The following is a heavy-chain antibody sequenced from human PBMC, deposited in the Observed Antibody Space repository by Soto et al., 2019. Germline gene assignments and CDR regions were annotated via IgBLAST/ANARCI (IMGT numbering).Heavy chain of an antibody. CDR2: TYYRSKWYN. Sequence: PSQTRSLPCAISGDSVSSNSAACNLIRQSPSRGLEWLGRTYYRSKWYNDYAVSVKSRITINPDTSKNQFSLQLNSVTPEDTAVYYCAREGSSTSCYRCKYFQHWGQGTLVTVSS. D-gene: IGHD2-2*02. CDR3: AREGSSTSCYRCKYFQH. J-gene: IGHJ1*01. V-gene: IGHV6-1*01. CDR1: GDSVSSNSAA.